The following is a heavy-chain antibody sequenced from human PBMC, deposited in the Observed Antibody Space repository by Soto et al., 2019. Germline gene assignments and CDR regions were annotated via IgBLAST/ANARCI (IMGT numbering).Heavy chain of an antibody. J-gene: IGHJ4*02. D-gene: IGHD1-1*01. CDR3: AKFGMATTKRSPPYYIDY. V-gene: IGHV3-23*01. CDR2: ISGSGGGT. Sequence: GGSLRLSCAASGFTFSSYAMSWVRQAPGKGLEWVSSISGSGGGTYYADSVKGRFTFSRDNSKNTLYLQMNSLRAEDTAVYYCAKFGMATTKRSPPYYIDYWGQGALVTVST. CDR1: GFTFSSYA.